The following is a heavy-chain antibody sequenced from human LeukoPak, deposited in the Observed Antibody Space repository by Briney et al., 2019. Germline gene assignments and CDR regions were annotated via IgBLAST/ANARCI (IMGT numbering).Heavy chain of an antibody. J-gene: IGHJ4*02. D-gene: IGHD3-22*01. V-gene: IGHV1-69*13. CDR3: ARDRAPYYYDSSGYYPGGY. CDR2: IIPIFGTA. Sequence: ASVKVSCKASGGTFSSYAISWVRQAPGQGLEWMGGIIPIFGTANYAQEFQGRVTITADESTSTGYMELRSLRSDVTAVYYCARDRAPYYYDSSGYYPGGYWGQGTLVTVSS. CDR1: GGTFSSYA.